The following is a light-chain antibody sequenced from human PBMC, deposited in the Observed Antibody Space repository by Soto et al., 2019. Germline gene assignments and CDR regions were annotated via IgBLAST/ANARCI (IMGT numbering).Light chain of an antibody. J-gene: IGLJ1*01. CDR3: AAWDYSLNGRV. CDR1: SSNIGSNT. Sequence: QSVLTQPPSASGTPGQRVTISCSGGSSNIGSNTVNWYQQLPGTAPKLLIYSNNQRPSGVPDRFSGSKSGTSASLAISGLQSEDEADYYCAAWDYSLNGRVFGTGSKVTVL. V-gene: IGLV1-44*01. CDR2: SNN.